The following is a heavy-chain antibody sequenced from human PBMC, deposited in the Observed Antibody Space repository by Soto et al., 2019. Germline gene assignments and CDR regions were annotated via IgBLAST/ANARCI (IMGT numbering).Heavy chain of an antibody. D-gene: IGHD1-26*01. CDR3: ARMLVRATLAVAILDY. J-gene: IGHJ4*02. CDR1: GFTFSSYW. Sequence: PGGSLRLSCAASGFTFSSYWMSWVRQAPGKGLEWVANIKQDGSEKYYVDSVKGRFTISRDNAKNSLYLQMNSLRAEDTAVYYCARMLVRATLAVAILDYWGQGTLATVSS. CDR2: IKQDGSEK. V-gene: IGHV3-7*01.